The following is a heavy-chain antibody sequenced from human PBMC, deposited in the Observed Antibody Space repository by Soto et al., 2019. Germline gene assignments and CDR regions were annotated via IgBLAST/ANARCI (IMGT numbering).Heavy chain of an antibody. J-gene: IGHJ5*02. Sequence: QVQLQESGPGLVKPSQTLSLTCTVSGGSISSGGYYWSWIRQHPGKGLEWIGYIYYSGSTYYNPSLKGRVSISVDTSKNQFSLKLSSVTAADTAVYYCARVLSDSSSFFAPWGQGTLVTVSS. CDR1: GGSISSGGYY. V-gene: IGHV4-31*03. CDR2: IYYSGST. D-gene: IGHD6-13*01. CDR3: ARVLSDSSSFFAP.